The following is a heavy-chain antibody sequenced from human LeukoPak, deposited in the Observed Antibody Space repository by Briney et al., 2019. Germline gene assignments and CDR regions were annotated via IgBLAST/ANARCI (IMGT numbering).Heavy chain of an antibody. CDR3: ARDAVDTAMVSLF. Sequence: ASVKVSCKTSGGTFSSYAISWVRQAPGQGLEWMGWISAYNGNTNYAQKLQGRVTMTTDTSTSTAYMELRSLRSDDTAVYYCARDAVDTAMVSLFWGQGTLSPSPQ. J-gene: IGHJ4*02. D-gene: IGHD5-18*01. CDR2: ISAYNGNT. CDR1: GGTFSSYA. V-gene: IGHV1-18*01.